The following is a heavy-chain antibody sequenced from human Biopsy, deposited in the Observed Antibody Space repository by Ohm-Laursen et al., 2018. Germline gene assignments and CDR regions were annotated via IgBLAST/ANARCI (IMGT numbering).Heavy chain of an antibody. D-gene: IGHD3-16*01. CDR2: ISPNSGGT. V-gene: IGHV1-2*02. CDR1: GYAVTDYF. CDR3: ARDIMNRIAGLVARSDVFDV. J-gene: IGHJ3*01. Sequence: ASVKVSCKGSGYAVTDYFLHWLRQAPGQGPEWMGGISPNSGGTNYAQKFQGRVTMTTDTSTSTAYLELRRLISDDTAVYYCARDIMNRIAGLVARSDVFDVWGQGTLVTVSS.